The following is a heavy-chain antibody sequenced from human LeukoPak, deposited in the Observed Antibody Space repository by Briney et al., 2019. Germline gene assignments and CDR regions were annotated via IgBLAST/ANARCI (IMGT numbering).Heavy chain of an antibody. CDR1: GGTFSSHA. D-gene: IGHD2-15*01. CDR3: ARDLGDIVVVVAATGCAFDI. J-gene: IGHJ3*02. Sequence: SVKVSCKASGGTFSSHAISWVRQATGQGLEWMGRIIPILGIANYAQKIQGRVTITADKSTSTAYMELSSLRSEDTAVYYCARDLGDIVVVVAATGCAFDIWGQGTMVTVSS. V-gene: IGHV1-69*04. CDR2: IIPILGIA.